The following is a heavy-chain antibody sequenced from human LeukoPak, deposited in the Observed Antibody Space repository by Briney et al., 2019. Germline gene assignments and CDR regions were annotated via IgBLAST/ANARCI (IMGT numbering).Heavy chain of an antibody. D-gene: IGHD6-13*01. CDR2: IWYDGSNK. V-gene: IGHV3-33*08. CDR3: ARDRSSSSWYYFDY. CDR1: GFTFSSYG. Sequence: GRSLRLSCAASGFTFSSYGMHWVRQAPGMGLEWVAVIWYDGSNKYYADSVKGRFTISRDNSKNTLYLQMNSLRAEDTAVYYCARDRSSSSWYYFDYWGQGTLVTVSS. J-gene: IGHJ4*02.